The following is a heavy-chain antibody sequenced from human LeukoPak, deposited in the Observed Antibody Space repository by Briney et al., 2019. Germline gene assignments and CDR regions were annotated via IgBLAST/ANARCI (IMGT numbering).Heavy chain of an antibody. CDR2: IVVGSGNT. V-gene: IGHV1-58*01. CDR1: GFTFTSSA. CDR3: AASPDYYDSSGYSYYFDY. Sequence: SVKVSCKASGFTFTSSAVQWVRQARGQRLEWIGGIVVGSGNTNYAQKFQERVTITRDMSTSTAYMELSSLRSEDTAVYYCAASPDYYDSSGYSYYFDYWGQGTLVTVSS. D-gene: IGHD3-22*01. J-gene: IGHJ4*02.